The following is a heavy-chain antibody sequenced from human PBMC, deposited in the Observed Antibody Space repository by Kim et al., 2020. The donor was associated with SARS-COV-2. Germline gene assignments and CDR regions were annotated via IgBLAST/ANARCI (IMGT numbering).Heavy chain of an antibody. V-gene: IGHV1-69*13. D-gene: IGHD1-26*01. Sequence: SVKVSCKTSGDTFSSHAITWVRQAPGQGLEWMGGVIPILGTPKYAQKFQGRVTITADESTGTAYMELSSLRSEDTAIYYCARGLLGATTVGFDHWGQGT. CDR3: ARGLLGATTVGFDH. CDR2: VIPILGTP. CDR1: GDTFSSHA. J-gene: IGHJ4*02.